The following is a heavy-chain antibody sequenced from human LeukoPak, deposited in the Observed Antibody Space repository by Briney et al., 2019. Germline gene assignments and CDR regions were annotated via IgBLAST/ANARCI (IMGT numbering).Heavy chain of an antibody. V-gene: IGHV1-69*05. CDR2: IIPIFGTA. Sequence: SVKVSCKAPGGTFSSYAISWVRQAPGQGLEWMGGIIPIFGTANYAQKFQGRVTITTDESTSTACMELSSLRSEDTAVYYCASSGRTAIGAFDIWGQGTMVTVSS. J-gene: IGHJ3*02. D-gene: IGHD2-21*02. CDR1: GGTFSSYA. CDR3: ASSGRTAIGAFDI.